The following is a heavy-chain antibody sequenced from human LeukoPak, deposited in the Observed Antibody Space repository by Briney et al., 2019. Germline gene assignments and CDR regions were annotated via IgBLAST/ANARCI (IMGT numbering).Heavy chain of an antibody. Sequence: SETLSLTCTVSGGSISSSSYYWSWIRQPAGKGLEWIGRIYSSGSTNYNPSLKSRVTMSVDTSKNQFSLKLSSVTAADTAMYYCARSAITMVRGLIIRGWYFDLWGRGTLVTVSS. J-gene: IGHJ2*01. CDR1: GGSISSSSYY. V-gene: IGHV4-61*02. CDR3: ARSAITMVRGLIIRGWYFDL. D-gene: IGHD3-10*01. CDR2: IYSSGST.